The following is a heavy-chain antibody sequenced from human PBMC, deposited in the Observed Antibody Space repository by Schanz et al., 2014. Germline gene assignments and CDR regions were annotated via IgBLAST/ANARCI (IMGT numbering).Heavy chain of an antibody. Sequence: QVQLVESGGGLVKPGGSLRLSCAASGFIFSDYYMAWIRQAPGKGPEYVSYISSGGTTTYHSDSVKGRFTISRDNAKNSLYLQMNSLRAEDTAVYHCVSSGSYSSYASWGQGTLVTVSS. CDR2: ISSGGTTT. V-gene: IGHV3-11*04. D-gene: IGHD3-10*01. J-gene: IGHJ4*02. CDR3: VSSGSYSSYAS. CDR1: GFIFSDYY.